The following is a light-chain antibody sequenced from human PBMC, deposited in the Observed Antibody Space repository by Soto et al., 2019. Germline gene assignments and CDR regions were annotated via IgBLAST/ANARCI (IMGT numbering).Light chain of an antibody. Sequence: QSALTQPPSASGSPGQSVTISCTGTSSDVGGYNYVSWYQQHPGKAPKLMIYEVSKRPSGVPDRFSGSKSGNTASLTVSGLQAEEEDDYYCSSYAGSNTCVFGGGTKLTVL. V-gene: IGLV2-8*01. CDR3: SSYAGSNTCV. CDR2: EVS. J-gene: IGLJ3*02. CDR1: SSDVGGYNY.